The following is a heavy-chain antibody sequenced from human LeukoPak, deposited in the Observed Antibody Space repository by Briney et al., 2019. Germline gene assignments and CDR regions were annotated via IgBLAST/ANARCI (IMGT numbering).Heavy chain of an antibody. CDR2: ISAYNGNT. J-gene: IGHJ3*02. D-gene: IGHD4-23*01. Sequence: ASVKVSCKASGYTFTSYGISWVRQAPGQGPEWMGWISAYNGNTNYEQKFQGRVTMTTDTSTSTAYMELRSLRSDDTALYYCARAESLYGGNLAAAFDIWGQGTMVTVSS. CDR3: ARAESLYGGNLAAAFDI. V-gene: IGHV1-18*01. CDR1: GYTFTSYG.